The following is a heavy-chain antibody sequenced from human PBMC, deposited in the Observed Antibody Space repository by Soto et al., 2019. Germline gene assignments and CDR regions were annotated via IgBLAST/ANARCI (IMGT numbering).Heavy chain of an antibody. CDR2: IWYDGSKK. V-gene: IGHV3-33*01. CDR1: GFIFGSYG. Sequence: QVQLVESGGGVVQPGRSLKLSCAASGFIFGSYGMHWVRQAPGKGLEWVSVIWYDGSKKYYGDSVKGRFTISRDNAKNTLYLQMNSLRVEDTAVYYCARASRAEWMLGASDIWGPGTMVTVSS. J-gene: IGHJ3*02. CDR3: ARASRAEWMLGASDI. D-gene: IGHD3-3*01.